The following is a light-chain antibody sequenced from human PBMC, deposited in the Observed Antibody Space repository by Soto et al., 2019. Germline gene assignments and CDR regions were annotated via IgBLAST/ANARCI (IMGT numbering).Light chain of an antibody. V-gene: IGLV1-47*01. CDR3: AAWDDSLSGYV. CDR2: RNN. Sequence: QSVLTQPPSASGTPGQRVTISCSGSSSNIGSNYVYWYQQLPGTAPKLLIYRNNKRPSGVPDRFSGSKSGTSASLSISGLRSDDEADYYCAAWDDSLSGYVFGTGTKLTV. J-gene: IGLJ1*01. CDR1: SSNIGSNY.